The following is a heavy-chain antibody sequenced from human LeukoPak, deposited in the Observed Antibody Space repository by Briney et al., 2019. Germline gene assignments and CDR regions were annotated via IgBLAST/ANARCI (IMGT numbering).Heavy chain of an antibody. Sequence: PSETLSLTCTVSGGSISSYYWSWIRQPPGKGLEWIGYIYYSGSTNYNPSLKSRVTISVDTSKNQFSLKLSSVTAADTAVYYCARGYSYGGAYYFDYWGQGTLVTVSS. D-gene: IGHD5-18*01. CDR1: GGSISSYY. CDR2: IYYSGST. CDR3: ARGYSYGGAYYFDY. V-gene: IGHV4-59*01. J-gene: IGHJ4*02.